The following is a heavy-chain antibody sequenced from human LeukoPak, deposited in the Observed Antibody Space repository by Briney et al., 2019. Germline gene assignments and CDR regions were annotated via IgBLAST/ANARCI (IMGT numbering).Heavy chain of an antibody. J-gene: IGHJ4*02. D-gene: IGHD6-25*01. CDR3: ARGTAAGPPPDN. V-gene: IGHV1-69*05. Sequence: SVKVSCKASVGTFSSYAISWVRQAPGQGLEWMGGIIPIFGTANYAQKFQGRVTITTDESTSTAYMELSSLRSEDTAVYYCARGTAAGPPPDNWGQGTLVTVSS. CDR1: VGTFSSYA. CDR2: IIPIFGTA.